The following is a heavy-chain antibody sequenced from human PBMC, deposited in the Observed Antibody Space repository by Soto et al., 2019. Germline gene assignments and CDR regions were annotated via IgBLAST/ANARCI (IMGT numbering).Heavy chain of an antibody. J-gene: IGHJ6*02. V-gene: IGHV4-39*01. D-gene: IGHD5-18*01. CDR2: IYYSGST. CDR3: AGGYSYGYHYYYGMDV. CDR1: GGSISSSSYY. Sequence: SETLSLTCTVSGGSISSSSYYWGWIRQPPGKGLEWIGSIYYSGSTYYNPSLKSRVTISVDTSKNQFSLKLSSVTAADTAVYYRAGGYSYGYHYYYGMDVWGQGTTVTVSS.